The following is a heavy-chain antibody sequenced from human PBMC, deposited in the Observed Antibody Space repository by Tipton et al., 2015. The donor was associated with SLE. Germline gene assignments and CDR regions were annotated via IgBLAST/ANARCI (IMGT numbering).Heavy chain of an antibody. D-gene: IGHD3-22*01. V-gene: IGHV4-34*01. J-gene: IGHJ1*01. CDR3: ARVGGYYRAEYFQH. CDR2: INHSGST. Sequence: TLSLTCAVYGGSFSGYYWSWIRQPPGKGLEWIGEINHSGSTNYNPSLKSRVTISVDTSKNQFSLKLSSVTAADTAVYYCARVGGYYRAEYFQHWGQGTLVTVSS. CDR1: GGSFSGYY.